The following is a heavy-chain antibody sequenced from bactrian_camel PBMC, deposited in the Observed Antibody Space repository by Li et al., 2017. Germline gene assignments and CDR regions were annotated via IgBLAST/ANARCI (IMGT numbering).Heavy chain of an antibody. D-gene: IGHD3*01. J-gene: IGHJ4*01. V-gene: IGHV3-3*01. Sequence: HVQLVESGGGSVQAGGSLRLSCAASGRTYANWCMGWFRQTPGKEREGIATLDFRGISAYADSVKGRFTISRDNAKDTLYLQMNSLKIEDTAVYYCALGSSRQATMTARGKGTQVTVS. CDR1: GRTYANWC. CDR2: LDFRGISA.